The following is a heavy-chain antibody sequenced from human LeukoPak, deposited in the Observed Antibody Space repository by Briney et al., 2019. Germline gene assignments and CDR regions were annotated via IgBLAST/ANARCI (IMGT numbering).Heavy chain of an antibody. CDR3: ASTSPFGSYVDY. J-gene: IGHJ4*02. CDR1: GGSISSYY. CDR2: IYTSGST. V-gene: IGHV4-4*07. Sequence: SETLSLTCTVSGGSISSYYWSWIRQPAGKGLEWIGRIYTSGSTNYNPSLKSRVTMSVDTSKNQFSLKLSSVTAADTAVYYCASTSPFGSYVDYWGQGTLVTVSS. D-gene: IGHD3-10*01.